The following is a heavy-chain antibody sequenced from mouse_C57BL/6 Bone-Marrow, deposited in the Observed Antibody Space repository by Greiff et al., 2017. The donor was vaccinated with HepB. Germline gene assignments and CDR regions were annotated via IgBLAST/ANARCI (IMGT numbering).Heavy chain of an antibody. V-gene: IGHV1-81*01. CDR3: ARSGIYCYGSSYLWYFDG. CDR2: IYPRSGNT. D-gene: IGHD1-1*01. J-gene: IGHJ1*03. CDR1: GYTFTSYG. Sequence: QVQLQQSGAELARPGASVKLSCKASGYTFTSYGISWVKQRTGQGLVWIGEIYPRSGNTYYNEKFKGKPTQTADKSSSTAYMGLRSLTTEDSAVYFCARSGIYCYGSSYLWYFDGWGTGTTVTVSS.